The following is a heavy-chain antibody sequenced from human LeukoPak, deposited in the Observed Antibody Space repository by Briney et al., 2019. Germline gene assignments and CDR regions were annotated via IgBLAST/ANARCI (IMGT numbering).Heavy chain of an antibody. J-gene: IGHJ4*02. CDR2: ISTSSSYI. D-gene: IGHD4-17*01. CDR1: GFTFSSYS. Sequence: KSGGSLRLSCTASGFTFSSYSMNWVRQAPGKGLEWVSSISTSSSYIYYADSVRGRFTISRDNAKNSLYLQMNSLRAEDTAVYYCARQHDYGDYDYWGQGTLVTVSS. CDR3: ARQHDYGDYDY. V-gene: IGHV3-21*01.